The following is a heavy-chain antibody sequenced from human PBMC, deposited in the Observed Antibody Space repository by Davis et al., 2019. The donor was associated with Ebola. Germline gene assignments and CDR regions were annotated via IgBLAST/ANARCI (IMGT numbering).Heavy chain of an antibody. CDR1: GFTVSSNY. V-gene: IGHV3-53*01. Sequence: PGGSLRLSCAASGFTVSSNYMSWVRQAPGKGLEWVSVIYSGGSTYYADSVKGRFTISRDNSKNTLYLQMNSLRAEDTAVYYCAKGNAVWELPYWGQGTLVTVSS. CDR3: AKGNAVWELPY. CDR2: IYSGGST. D-gene: IGHD1-26*01. J-gene: IGHJ4*02.